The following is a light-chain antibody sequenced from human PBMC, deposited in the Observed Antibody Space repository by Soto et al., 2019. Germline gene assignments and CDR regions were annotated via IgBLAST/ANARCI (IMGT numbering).Light chain of an antibody. CDR2: GAS. V-gene: IGKV3-15*01. J-gene: IGKJ2*01. CDR3: QQYNNWAPYT. CDR1: QSVSSN. Sequence: EIVMTQSPGTLSVSPGERATLSCRASQSVSSNLAWYQQKPGQAPRLLIYGASTRATGIPARFSGSGSGTEFTLTISSLQSADFAVYYCQQYNNWAPYTFGQGTKLEIK.